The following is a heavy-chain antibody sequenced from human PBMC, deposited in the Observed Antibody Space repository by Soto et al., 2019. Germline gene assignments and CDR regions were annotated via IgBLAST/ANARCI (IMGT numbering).Heavy chain of an antibody. CDR1: GGTFSSYA. V-gene: IGHV1-69*13. CDR3: ARAGVVVTATHDGGMDV. CDR2: IIPIFGTA. Sequence: VEVSCKASGGTFSSYANRWVRQAPGQGLEWMGGIIPIFGTANYAQKFQGRVTITADEPTSTAYMELSSLRSEDTAVYYCARAGVVVTATHDGGMDVWGQGTTVNVSS. D-gene: IGHD2-21*02. J-gene: IGHJ6*02.